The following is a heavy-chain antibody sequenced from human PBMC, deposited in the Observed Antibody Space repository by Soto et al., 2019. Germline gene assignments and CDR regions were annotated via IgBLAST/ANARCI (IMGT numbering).Heavy chain of an antibody. CDR1: ACSLSNKRYY. CDR2: IHYSGST. Sequence: SGTLSLTCPVSACSLSNKRYYGGWLRQPPGKGLEWIGSIHYSGSTYDNPSLKSRVTISVDTSKNQLSLKLKSVTAADTAVYYCARNVSLGYCTTTSCDLLSWLDAWGQGPLVT. V-gene: IGHV4-39*01. J-gene: IGHJ5*02. CDR3: ARNVSLGYCTTTSCDLLSWLDA. D-gene: IGHD2-2*01.